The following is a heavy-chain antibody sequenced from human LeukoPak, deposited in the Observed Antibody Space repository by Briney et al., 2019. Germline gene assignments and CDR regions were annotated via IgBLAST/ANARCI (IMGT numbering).Heavy chain of an antibody. J-gene: IGHJ5*02. CDR1: GGSISSGYF. D-gene: IGHD6-13*01. Sequence: SETLSLTCTVSGGSISSGYFWGWIRQPPGKGLEWVGSIYHSGTTYYNPSLKSRVTISVDTSKNQFSLKLTSVAAADTAVYYCARGYSSSWYFNWFDPWGQGTLVTVSS. CDR3: ARGYSSSWYFNWFDP. CDR2: IYHSGTT. V-gene: IGHV4-38-2*02.